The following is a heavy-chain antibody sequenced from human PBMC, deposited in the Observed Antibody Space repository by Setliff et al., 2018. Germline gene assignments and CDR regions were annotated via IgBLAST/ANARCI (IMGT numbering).Heavy chain of an antibody. CDR2: IYDSGTS. V-gene: IGHV4-39*07. Sequence: SETLSLTCTVSGGSISSSSYYWGWVRQPPGQGLEWIGTIYDSGTSYYTPSLKSRVTVSRDTSKNQFSLKLTSMTAADTAVYYCARDQWVRSPPLYFPYSMDVWGQGTTVTVSS. CDR3: ARDQWVRSPPLYFPYSMDV. CDR1: GGSISSSSYY. J-gene: IGHJ6*02. D-gene: IGHD5-12*01.